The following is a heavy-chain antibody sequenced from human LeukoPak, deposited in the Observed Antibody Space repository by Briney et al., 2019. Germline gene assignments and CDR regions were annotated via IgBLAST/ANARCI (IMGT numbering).Heavy chain of an antibody. V-gene: IGHV4-59*01. J-gene: IGHJ4*02. Sequence: SETLSLTCTVSGGSISNYYWSWIRHPPGKGLEWIAYIYYSGNTNYNPSLKSRVTISVDTSKNQFSLKLNSVTAADTAVYYCARVRYCSTNRCYDREFDNWGQGTLVTVSS. CDR1: GGSISNYY. CDR3: ARVRYCSTNRCYDREFDN. CDR2: IYYSGNT. D-gene: IGHD2-2*01.